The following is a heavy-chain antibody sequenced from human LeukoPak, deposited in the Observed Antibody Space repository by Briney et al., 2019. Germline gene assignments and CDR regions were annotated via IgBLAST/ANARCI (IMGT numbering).Heavy chain of an antibody. CDR1: GGSISSSNW. J-gene: IGHJ5*02. Sequence: PSGTLSLTCAVPGGSISSSNWWSWVRQPPGKGLEWIGEIYHSGSTNYNPSLKSRVTISVDKSKNQFSLKLSSVTAADTAVYYCARAKGRQQLVGGWFDPWGQGTLVTVSS. D-gene: IGHD6-13*01. CDR2: IYHSGST. V-gene: IGHV4-4*02. CDR3: ARAKGRQQLVGGWFDP.